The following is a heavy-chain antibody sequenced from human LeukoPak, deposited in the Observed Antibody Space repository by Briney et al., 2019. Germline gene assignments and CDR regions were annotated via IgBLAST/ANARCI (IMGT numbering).Heavy chain of an antibody. J-gene: IGHJ4*02. CDR3: ARDQEGFDY. Sequence: ASVKVSCMASGYTVTSNYIHWVRQAPGQGLEWMGMIYPRDGSTSYAQKFQGRVTLTRDTSTSTVHMELSGLRSEDTAVYYCARDQEGFDYWGQGTLVTVSS. V-gene: IGHV1-46*01. CDR1: GYTVTSNY. CDR2: IYPRDGST.